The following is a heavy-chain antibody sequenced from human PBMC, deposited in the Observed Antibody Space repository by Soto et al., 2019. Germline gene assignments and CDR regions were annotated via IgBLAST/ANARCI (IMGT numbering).Heavy chain of an antibody. D-gene: IGHD5-12*01. V-gene: IGHV4-39*01. Sequence: SETLSLTCTVSGGSISSSSYYWGWIRQPPGKGLEWIGSIYYSGSTYYNPSLKSRVTISVDTSKNQFSLKLSSVTAADTAVYYCARQTDGYNAFDIWGQGTMVTVSS. J-gene: IGHJ3*02. CDR2: IYYSGST. CDR1: GGSISSSSYY. CDR3: ARQTDGYNAFDI.